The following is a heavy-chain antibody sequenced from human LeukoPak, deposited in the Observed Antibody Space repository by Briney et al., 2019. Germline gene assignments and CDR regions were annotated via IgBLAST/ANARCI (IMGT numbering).Heavy chain of an antibody. CDR3: ASGYYYDSSGQRGYYYMDV. J-gene: IGHJ6*03. CDR1: GYTFTSYG. D-gene: IGHD3-22*01. Sequence: SVKVSCKASGYTFTSYGISWVRQAPGQGLEWMGGIIPIFGTANYAQKFQGRVTITADESTSTAYMELSSLRSEDTAVYYCASGYYYDSSGQRGYYYMDVWGKGTTVTVSS. CDR2: IIPIFGTA. V-gene: IGHV1-69*13.